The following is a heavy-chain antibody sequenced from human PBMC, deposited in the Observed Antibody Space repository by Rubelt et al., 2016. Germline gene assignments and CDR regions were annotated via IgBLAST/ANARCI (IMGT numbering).Heavy chain of an antibody. J-gene: IGHJ6*02. Sequence: VSYISSSGSTIYYADSVKGRFTISRDNAKNSLYLQMNSLRAEDTAVYYCAKGGHYYYYGMDVWGQGTTVTVSS. D-gene: IGHD3-10*01. V-gene: IGHV3-11*01. CDR3: AKGGHYYYYGMDV. CDR2: ISSSGSTI.